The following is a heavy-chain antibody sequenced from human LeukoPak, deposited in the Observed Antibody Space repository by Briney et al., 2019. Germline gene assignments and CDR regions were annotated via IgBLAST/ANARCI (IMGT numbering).Heavy chain of an antibody. D-gene: IGHD1-7*01. CDR3: AREDITGSTFK. V-gene: IGHV3-33*01. CDR2: IWYDGSEK. Sequence: GGSLRLSCAASGFTFSKFGMHWVRQAPGKGLEWVAIIWYDGSEKFYGDSVKGRFTISRDNSKNTLYLQMNSLRAEDTAVYYCAREDITGSTFKWGQGTLVTVSS. J-gene: IGHJ4*02. CDR1: GFTFSKFG.